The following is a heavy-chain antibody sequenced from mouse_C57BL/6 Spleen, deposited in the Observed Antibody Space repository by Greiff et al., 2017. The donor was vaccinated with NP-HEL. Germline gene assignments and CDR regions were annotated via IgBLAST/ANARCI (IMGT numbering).Heavy chain of an antibody. Sequence: VQLQQSGPELVKPGASVKISCKASGYSFTGYYMNWVKQSPDKSLEWIGEINPSTGGTTYNQKFKAKATLTVDKSSSTAYMQLKSLTSEDSAVYYCARGETAQATLFDYWGQGTTLTVSS. CDR2: INPSTGGT. J-gene: IGHJ2*01. V-gene: IGHV1-42*01. CDR1: GYSFTGYY. CDR3: ARGETAQATLFDY. D-gene: IGHD3-2*02.